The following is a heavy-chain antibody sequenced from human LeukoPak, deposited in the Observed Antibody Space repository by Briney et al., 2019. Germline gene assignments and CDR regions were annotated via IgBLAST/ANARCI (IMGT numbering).Heavy chain of an antibody. CDR1: GGSIRSSDYY. D-gene: IGHD2-15*01. V-gene: IGHV4-30-4*01. CDR2: IYYSGST. CDR3: ARDRYECSGGICSPYNWFDP. J-gene: IGHJ5*02. Sequence: PSETLSLTCTVSGGSIRSSDYYWSWMRQPPGKGLEWIGYIYYSGSTYSNPSLKSRVTISIDTSKNQFLLKLSSVTAADTAVYYCARDRYECSGGICSPYNWFDPWGQGTLVTVSS.